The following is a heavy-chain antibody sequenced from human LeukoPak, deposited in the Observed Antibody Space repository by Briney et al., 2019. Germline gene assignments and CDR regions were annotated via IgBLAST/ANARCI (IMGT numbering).Heavy chain of an antibody. D-gene: IGHD2-15*01. CDR2: IIPIFGTA. CDR3: AGGRPRGYCSGGSCYHNFDY. V-gene: IGHV1-69*06. J-gene: IGHJ4*02. CDR1: GATFISYA. Sequence: SVRVSCKASGATFISYAMSWVRQAPGLGLEWMGGIIPIFGTANYAQKFQGRVTITADKSTSTAYMEVSSLRSEDTAVYYCAGGRPRGYCSGGSCYHNFDYWGQGTLVTVSS.